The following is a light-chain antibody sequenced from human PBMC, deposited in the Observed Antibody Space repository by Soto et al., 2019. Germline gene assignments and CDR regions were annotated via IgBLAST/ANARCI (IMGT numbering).Light chain of an antibody. CDR2: SNN. Sequence: QLVLTQPPSASGTPGQRVTISCSGSSSNIGSNTVNWYQQLPGTAPKLLIYSNNQRPSGVPDRFSGSKSGTSASLAISGLQSEDEAVYYCAAWDDSLNVLVFGGGTKLTVL. J-gene: IGLJ2*01. V-gene: IGLV1-44*01. CDR3: AAWDDSLNVLV. CDR1: SSNIGSNT.